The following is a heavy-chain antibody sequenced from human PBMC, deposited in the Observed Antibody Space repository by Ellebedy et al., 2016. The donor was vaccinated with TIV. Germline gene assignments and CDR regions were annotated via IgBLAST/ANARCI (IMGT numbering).Heavy chain of an antibody. CDR1: GASISSGRW. CDR3: ARDCREVPRIYYFDY. CDR2: IYYSGSR. V-gene: IGHV4-4*02. Sequence: SETLSLXXAVSGASISSGRWWSWVRQPPGKGLEWIGEIYYSGSRNYNPSLKSRVTMSVDKSKRQFSLRLSSVTAADAAVYYCARDCREVPRIYYFDYWGQGTLVTVSS. D-gene: IGHD3-3*01. J-gene: IGHJ4*02.